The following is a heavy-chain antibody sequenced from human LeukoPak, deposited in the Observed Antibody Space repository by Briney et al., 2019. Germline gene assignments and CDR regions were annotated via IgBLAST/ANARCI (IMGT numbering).Heavy chain of an antibody. J-gene: IGHJ4*02. CDR1: GFTFSSYG. D-gene: IGHD5-24*01. CDR3: RRQVEMTTNSLGY. CDR2: ISYDGSNK. V-gene: IGHV3-30*03. Sequence: PGGSLRLSCAASGFTFSSYGMHWVRQAPGKGLEWVAVISYDGSNKYYADSVKGRFTISRDNAKNTLYLQMNSLRAEDTALYYCRRQVEMTTNSLGYWGQGTPVTVSS.